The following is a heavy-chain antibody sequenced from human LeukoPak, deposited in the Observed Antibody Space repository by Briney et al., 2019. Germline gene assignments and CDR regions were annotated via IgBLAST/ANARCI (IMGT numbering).Heavy chain of an antibody. D-gene: IGHD1-1*01. J-gene: IGHJ6*02. V-gene: IGHV4-59*01. CDR3: ARDTRGSYYYYGMDV. CDR2: IYYSGST. Sequence: SETLSLTCTVSGGSISSYYWSWIRQPPGKGLEWIGYIYYSGSTNYNPSLKSRVTISVDTSKNQFSLKLSSVTAADTAVYYCARDTRGSYYYYGMDVWGQGTTVTVSS. CDR1: GGSISSYY.